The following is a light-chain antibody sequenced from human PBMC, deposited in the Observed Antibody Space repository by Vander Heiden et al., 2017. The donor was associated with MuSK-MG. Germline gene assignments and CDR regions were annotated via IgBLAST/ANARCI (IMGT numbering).Light chain of an antibody. CDR2: AAS. CDR1: KSISSN. V-gene: IGKV1-39*01. Sequence: DIQLTQSPFSPSVSVGDSVTIPSRASKSISSNLNWYQQKPGKAPKLLIYAASSLQSGVPSRFSGSGSGTDFTLTISRLQPEDFATYYCQQSDSTPYTFGQGTKVEIK. CDR3: QQSDSTPYT. J-gene: IGKJ2*01.